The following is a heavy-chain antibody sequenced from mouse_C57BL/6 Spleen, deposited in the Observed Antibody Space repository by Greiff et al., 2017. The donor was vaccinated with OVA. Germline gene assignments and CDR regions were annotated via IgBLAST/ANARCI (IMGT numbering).Heavy chain of an antibody. J-gene: IGHJ1*03. CDR3: ARRGYYGSSPYWYFDV. CDR2: LYPGDGDT. D-gene: IGHD1-1*01. CDR1: GYAFSSSW. V-gene: IGHV1-82*01. Sequence: QVQLKQSGPELVKPGASVKISCKASGYAFSSSWMNWVKQRPGKGLEWIGRLYPGDGDTKYNGKFKGKAPLTADKSSSTAYMQLSSLTSEDSAVYFCARRGYYGSSPYWYFDVWGTGTTVTVSS.